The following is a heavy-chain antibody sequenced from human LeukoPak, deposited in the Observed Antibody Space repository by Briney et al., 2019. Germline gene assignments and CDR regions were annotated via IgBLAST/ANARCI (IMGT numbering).Heavy chain of an antibody. CDR3: TTSPYCGGDCYS. CDR1: GFTFSNAW. Sequence: GGSLRLSCAASGFTFSNAWMSWVRRAPGKGLEWVGRIKSKTDGGTTDYAAPVKGRFTISRDDSKNTLYLQMNSLKTEDTAVYYCTTSPYCGGDCYSWGQGTLVTVSS. J-gene: IGHJ4*02. D-gene: IGHD2-21*02. CDR2: IKSKTDGGTT. V-gene: IGHV3-15*01.